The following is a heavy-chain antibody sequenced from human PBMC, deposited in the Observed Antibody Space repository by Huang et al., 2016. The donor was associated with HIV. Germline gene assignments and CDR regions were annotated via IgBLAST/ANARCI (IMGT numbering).Heavy chain of an antibody. V-gene: IGHV3-30*18. CDR1: GFTFSSYG. J-gene: IGHJ4*02. Sequence: QVQLVESGGGVVQPGRSLRISCAASGFTFSSYGMHWVRQAPGKGLGWVAVISYDAKTKYYAASVKGRFSISRDNSKTTVYLQLNSLRLEDTAVYYCAKGGSAAAVLDFWGQGTLVTVSS. CDR2: ISYDAKTK. D-gene: IGHD6-13*01. CDR3: AKGGSAAAVLDF.